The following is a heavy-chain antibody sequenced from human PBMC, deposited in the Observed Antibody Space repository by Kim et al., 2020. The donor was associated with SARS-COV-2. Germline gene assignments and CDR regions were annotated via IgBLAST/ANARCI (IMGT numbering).Heavy chain of an antibody. Sequence: ASVKVSCKASGYTFANYYMHWVRQAPGQGLEWMGIINPSRGSTTYARRFQGRVAMTSDTSTTTVYMEMSSLTSEDTAVYYCARETLGSCSGGTCYSYAYWGQGTLVTVSS. J-gene: IGHJ4*02. CDR1: GYTFANYY. CDR2: INPSRGST. CDR3: ARETLGSCSGGTCYSYAY. V-gene: IGHV1-46*01. D-gene: IGHD2-15*01.